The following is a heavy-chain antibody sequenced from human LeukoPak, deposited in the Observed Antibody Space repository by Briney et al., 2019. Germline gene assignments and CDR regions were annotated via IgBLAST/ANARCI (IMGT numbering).Heavy chain of an antibody. CDR3: ARFGSQGSSWYGADYYYYGMDV. Sequence: SGGSLRLSCAASGFTVSSNYMSWVRQAPGKGLEWVSVIYSGGSTYYADSVKGRFTISRDNSKNTLYLQMNSLRAEDTAVYYCARFGSQGSSWYGADYYYYGMDVWGQGTTVTVSS. V-gene: IGHV3-66*01. CDR2: IYSGGST. D-gene: IGHD6-13*01. J-gene: IGHJ6*02. CDR1: GFTVSSNY.